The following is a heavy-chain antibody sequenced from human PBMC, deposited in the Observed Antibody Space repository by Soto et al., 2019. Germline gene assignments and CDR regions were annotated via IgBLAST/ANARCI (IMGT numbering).Heavy chain of an antibody. D-gene: IGHD3-10*01. CDR1: GYIFTNYW. CDR3: ARHRYGSGKTYGMDV. CDR2: IYPGDSYT. V-gene: IGHV5-51*01. J-gene: IGHJ6*02. Sequence: GESLKISCKSSGYIFTNYWIGWVRQMPGKGLEWMGSIYPGDSYTNYSPSFQGHVTISADKSISTAYLQWSSLKASDTAMYYCARHRYGSGKTYGMDVWGQGTTVTVSS.